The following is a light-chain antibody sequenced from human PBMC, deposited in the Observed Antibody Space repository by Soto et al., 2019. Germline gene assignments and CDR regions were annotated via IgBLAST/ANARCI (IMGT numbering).Light chain of an antibody. J-gene: IGLJ1*01. CDR3: TSYTSSSTPYV. V-gene: IGLV2-14*01. CDR2: DVS. CDR1: SSDVGGDTY. Sequence: QSALTQPASVSGSPGQSITISCAGTSSDVGGDTYVSWYQQHPGKAPKLMIYDVSNRPSGVSNRFSGSKSGNTASLTISGLQAEDEADYYCTSYTSSSTPYVFGGGTKLTVL.